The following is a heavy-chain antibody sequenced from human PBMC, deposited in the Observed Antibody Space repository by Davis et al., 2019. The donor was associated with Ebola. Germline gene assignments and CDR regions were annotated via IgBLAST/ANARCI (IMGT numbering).Heavy chain of an antibody. CDR1: GGSISSSSYY. D-gene: IGHD3-3*01. CDR3: AREGVSGRRKIDP. J-gene: IGHJ5*02. CDR2: INHSGST. V-gene: IGHV4-39*07. Sequence: PGGSLRLSCTVSGGSISSSSYYWSWIRQPPGKGLEWIGEINHSGSTNYNPSLKSRVTMSVDTSKNQFSLKLSSVTAADTAVYYCAREGVSGRRKIDPWGQGTLVTVSS.